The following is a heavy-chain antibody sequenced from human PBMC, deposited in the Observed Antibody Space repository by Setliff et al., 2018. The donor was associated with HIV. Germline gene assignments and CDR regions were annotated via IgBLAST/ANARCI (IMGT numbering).Heavy chain of an antibody. CDR1: GGSISSSNW. CDR2: IYHSGST. CDR3: ASPSGSSWLDFDY. V-gene: IGHV4-4*02. D-gene: IGHD6-13*01. Sequence: SETLSLTCAVSGGSISSSNWWSWVRQPPGKGLEWIGEIYHSGSTNYNPSLKSRVTISVDTSKNQFSLKLSSVTAADTAVYYCASPSGSSWLDFDYWGQGTLVTVSS. J-gene: IGHJ4*02.